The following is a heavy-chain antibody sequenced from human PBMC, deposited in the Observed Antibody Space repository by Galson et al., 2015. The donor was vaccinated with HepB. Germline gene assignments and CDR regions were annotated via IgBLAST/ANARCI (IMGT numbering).Heavy chain of an antibody. Sequence: LRLSCAASGFTFSSYSMNWVRQAPGKGLEWVSSISSSSSYIYYADSVKGRFTISRDNAKNSLYLQMNSLRAEDTAVYYCARIGRDDAFDIWGQGTMVTVSS. CDR3: ARIGRDDAFDI. J-gene: IGHJ3*02. D-gene: IGHD3-16*01. CDR2: ISSSSSYI. V-gene: IGHV3-21*01. CDR1: GFTFSSYS.